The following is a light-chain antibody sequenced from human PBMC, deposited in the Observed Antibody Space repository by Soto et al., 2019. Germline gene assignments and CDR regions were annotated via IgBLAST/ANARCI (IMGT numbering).Light chain of an antibody. V-gene: IGKV1-39*01. Sequence: DIQLTQSPSSLSASVGDRVTMTCRASRPIGTYLNWYRQKPGSAPKLLISSASTLQTGVPSRFSGSGSGTDFTLIISTLEPADFATYFCQQSFSTPSITFGQGTRLEI. J-gene: IGKJ5*01. CDR2: SAS. CDR3: QQSFSTPSIT. CDR1: RPIGTY.